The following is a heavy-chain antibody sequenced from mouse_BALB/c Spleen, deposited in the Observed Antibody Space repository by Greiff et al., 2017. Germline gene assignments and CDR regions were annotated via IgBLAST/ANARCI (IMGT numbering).Heavy chain of an antibody. V-gene: IGHV3-2*02. CDR2: ISYSGST. Sequence: EVQLQESGPGLVKPSQSLSLTCTVTGYSITSDYAWNWIRQFPGNKLEWMGYISYSGSTSYNPSLKSRISITRDTSKNQFFLQLNSVTTEDTATYYCASEPTMITTFVWGAGTTVTVSS. CDR1: GYSITSDYA. CDR3: ASEPTMITTFV. D-gene: IGHD2-4*01. J-gene: IGHJ1*01.